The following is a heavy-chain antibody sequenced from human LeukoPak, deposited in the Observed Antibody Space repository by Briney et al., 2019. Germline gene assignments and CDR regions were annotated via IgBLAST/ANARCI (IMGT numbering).Heavy chain of an antibody. CDR3: ARAREFDARGYSSSWSLGY. D-gene: IGHD6-13*01. CDR1: GFTFSDYY. Sequence: PGGSLRLSCTASGFTFSDYYMSWIRQAPGKGLEWVSYISSSGSTIYYADSVKGRFTISRDNAKNSLYLQMNSLRAEDTAVYYCARAREFDARGYSSSWSLGYWGQGTLVTVSS. J-gene: IGHJ4*02. CDR2: ISSSGSTI. V-gene: IGHV3-11*04.